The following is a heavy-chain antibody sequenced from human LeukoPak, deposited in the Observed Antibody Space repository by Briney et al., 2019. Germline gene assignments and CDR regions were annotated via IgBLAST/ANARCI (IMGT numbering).Heavy chain of an antibody. CDR2: IYYRGST. Sequence: SETLSLTCTVSGGSISSSSYYWGWIRQPPGKGLEWIGSIYYRGSTYYNPSLKSRVTISVDTSKSQFSLKVSSVTAADTAVYYCARGHAVAGRSWFDPWGQGTLVTVSS. D-gene: IGHD6-19*01. CDR3: ARGHAVAGRSWFDP. CDR1: GGSISSSSYY. J-gene: IGHJ5*02. V-gene: IGHV4-39*07.